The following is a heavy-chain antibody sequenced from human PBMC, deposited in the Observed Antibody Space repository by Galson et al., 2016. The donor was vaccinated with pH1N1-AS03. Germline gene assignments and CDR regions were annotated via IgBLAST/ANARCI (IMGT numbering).Heavy chain of an antibody. V-gene: IGHV3-74*03. CDR3: AKPRAADWQAFNY. D-gene: IGHD3-9*01. J-gene: IGHJ4*02. Sequence: SLRLSFAASGFPFSTYWMHWVRQAPGKGLAWVSRISPVGTSALYADSVKGRFTIFRDNTQSTLYLQMDSLTAEDTAVYYCAKPRAADWQAFNYWGRGALVTVSS. CDR1: GFPFSTYW. CDR2: ISPVGTSA.